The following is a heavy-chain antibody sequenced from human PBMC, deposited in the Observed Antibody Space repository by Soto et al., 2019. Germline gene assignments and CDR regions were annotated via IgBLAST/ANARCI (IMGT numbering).Heavy chain of an antibody. CDR1: GFTFSSYG. D-gene: IGHD5-18*01. V-gene: IGHV3-30*18. Sequence: GGSLRLSCAAPGFTFSSYGMHWVRQAPGKGLEWVAVISYDGSNKYYADSVKGRFTISRDNSKNTLYLQMNSLRAEDTAVYYCAKDLGYSYGSGYYYGMDVWGQGTTVTVSS. CDR2: ISYDGSNK. CDR3: AKDLGYSYGSGYYYGMDV. J-gene: IGHJ6*02.